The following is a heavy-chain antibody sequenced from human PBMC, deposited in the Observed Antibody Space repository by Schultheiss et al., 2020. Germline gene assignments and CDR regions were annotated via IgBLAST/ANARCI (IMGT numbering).Heavy chain of an antibody. J-gene: IGHJ6*02. CDR3: VKDIIVAAAYYYYGMDV. Sequence: GGSLRLSCAASGFTFSSYGMHWVRQAPGKGLEWVAVIWYDGSNKYYADSVKGRFTISRDNSKNTLYLQMNSLRAEDTAVYYCVKDIIVAAAYYYYGMDVWGQGTTVTVSS. V-gene: IGHV3-30*02. CDR1: GFTFSSYG. CDR2: IWYDGSNK. D-gene: IGHD2-15*01.